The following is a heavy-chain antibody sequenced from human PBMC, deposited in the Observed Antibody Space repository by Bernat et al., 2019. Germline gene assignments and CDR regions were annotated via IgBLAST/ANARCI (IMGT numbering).Heavy chain of an antibody. J-gene: IGHJ4*02. Sequence: QVQLVESGGGVVQPGRSLRLSCAASGFTFSSYSMHWVRQAPGKGLEWVAVIPYDGSDKYYADSVKGRFTISRDNSKNTLYLQMNSLRAEDTAVYYCARDNRKEEGYLDYWGQGTLVTVSS. D-gene: IGHD1-14*01. V-gene: IGHV3-30-3*01. CDR3: ARDNRKEEGYLDY. CDR2: IPYDGSDK. CDR1: GFTFSSYS.